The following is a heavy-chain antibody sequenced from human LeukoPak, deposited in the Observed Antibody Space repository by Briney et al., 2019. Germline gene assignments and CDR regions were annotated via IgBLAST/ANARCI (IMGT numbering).Heavy chain of an antibody. Sequence: ASLKLSCKASGGTFSSYSISWVRQAPGQGLEWMGEIIAIVSTTNYAHKFRGRFTITTDESTSTAYMELTSLRSEDTAVYYCATAPPGIAVARNALHIWGQGTIVTVSS. CDR3: ATAPPGIAVARNALHI. D-gene: IGHD6-19*01. V-gene: IGHV1-69*05. CDR1: GGTFSSYS. J-gene: IGHJ3*02. CDR2: IIAIVSTT.